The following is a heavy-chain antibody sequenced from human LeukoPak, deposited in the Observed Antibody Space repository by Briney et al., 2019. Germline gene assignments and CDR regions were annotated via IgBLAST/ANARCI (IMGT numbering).Heavy chain of an antibody. V-gene: IGHV3-30*18. J-gene: IGHJ3*01. CDR2: IAYDGSNK. Sequence: GGSLRLSCAASGFTFSSYAMSWVRQAPGKGLEWVAGIAYDGSNKNYADSVKGRFTISRDNSRNTLYLQMNSLRAEDTAVYYCAKEGEWFGAFAFDVWGQGTMVTVSS. CDR1: GFTFSSYA. D-gene: IGHD3-10*01. CDR3: AKEGEWFGAFAFDV.